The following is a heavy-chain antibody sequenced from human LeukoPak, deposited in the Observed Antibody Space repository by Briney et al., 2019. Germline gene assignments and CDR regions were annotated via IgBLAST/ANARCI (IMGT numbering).Heavy chain of an antibody. CDR2: IYYSGGT. CDR1: GGSISSYY. J-gene: IGHJ6*02. Sequence: SETLSLTCTVSGGSISSYYWSWIRQPPGKGLEWIGYIYYSGGTNYNPSLKSRVTISVDTSKNQFSLKLSSVTAADTAVYYCARDPGYYYDSSGYSGYYYYGMDVWGQGTTVTVSS. CDR3: ARDPGYYYDSSGYSGYYYYGMDV. V-gene: IGHV4-59*01. D-gene: IGHD3-22*01.